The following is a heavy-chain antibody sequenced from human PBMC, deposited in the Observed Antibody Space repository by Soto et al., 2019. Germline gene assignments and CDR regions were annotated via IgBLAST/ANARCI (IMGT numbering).Heavy chain of an antibody. Sequence: EVQLLESGGGLVQPGGSLRLSWAASGFTFSSSAMSWVRQAPGMGLEWVSGVGGSGGTTYSADSVKGRFIISRDNSKNTLYLQMNSLSAEDTAVYYCAKNCGGDCYTNFDFWGQGTLVTVSS. D-gene: IGHD2-21*02. V-gene: IGHV3-23*01. CDR3: AKNCGGDCYTNFDF. J-gene: IGHJ4*02. CDR2: VGGSGGTT. CDR1: GFTFSSSA.